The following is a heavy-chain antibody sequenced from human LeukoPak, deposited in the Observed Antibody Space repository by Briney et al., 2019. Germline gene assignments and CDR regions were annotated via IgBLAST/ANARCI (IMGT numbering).Heavy chain of an antibody. V-gene: IGHV4-39*01. D-gene: IGHD2-2*01. Sequence: SETLSLTCTVSGGSITSGSLYCGWIRQPPGKGLEWIGSIYYSGSTYYNPSLKSRVTISVDTSKNQFSLKLSSVTAADTAVYYCARLMLGYCSSTSCSADYPFDYWGQGTLVTVSS. CDR1: GGSITSGSLY. J-gene: IGHJ4*02. CDR2: IYYSGST. CDR3: ARLMLGYCSSTSCSADYPFDY.